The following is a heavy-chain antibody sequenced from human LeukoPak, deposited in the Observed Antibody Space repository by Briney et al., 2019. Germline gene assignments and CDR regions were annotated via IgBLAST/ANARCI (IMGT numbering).Heavy chain of an antibody. J-gene: IGHJ4*02. CDR1: GGTFSSYA. D-gene: IGHD3-16*01. V-gene: IGHV1-69*04. CDR2: IIPILGIA. Sequence: GASVKVSCKASGGTFSSYAISWVRQAPGQGLEWMGRIIPILGIANYAQKFQGRVTITADKSSSTAYMELSSLRSEDTAVYYCAKHSTPAGGRDYFDYWGQGTLVTVSS. CDR3: AKHSTPAGGRDYFDY.